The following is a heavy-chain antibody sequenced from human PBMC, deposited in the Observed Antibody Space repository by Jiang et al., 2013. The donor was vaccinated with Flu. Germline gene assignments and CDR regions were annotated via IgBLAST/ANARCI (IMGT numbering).Heavy chain of an antibody. J-gene: IGHJ4*02. CDR1: GGSISSSSYY. CDR2: IYYSGST. V-gene: IGHV4-39*01. D-gene: IGHD1-26*01. CDR3: ATPFSGQNDY. Sequence: PGLVKPSETLSLTCTVSGGSISSSSYYWGWIRQPPGKGLEWIGSIYYSGSTYYNPSLKSRVTISVDTSKNQFSLKLSSVTAADTAVYYCATPFSGQNDYWGQGTLVTVSS.